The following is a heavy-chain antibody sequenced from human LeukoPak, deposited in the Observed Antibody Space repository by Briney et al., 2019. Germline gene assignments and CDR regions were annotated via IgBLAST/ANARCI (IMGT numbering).Heavy chain of an antibody. V-gene: IGHV1-46*01. CDR3: ARTAARRFDY. CDR2: INPTGGST. D-gene: IGHD6-6*01. Sequence: GASVKVSCKASGYTFPSYFMHWVRQAPGQGLEWMGIINPTGGSTTYAQRFQGRVTMTRDTSTSTGYMELSSLRSDDTAVYYCARTAARRFDYWGQGTLVTVSS. CDR1: GYTFPSYF. J-gene: IGHJ4*02.